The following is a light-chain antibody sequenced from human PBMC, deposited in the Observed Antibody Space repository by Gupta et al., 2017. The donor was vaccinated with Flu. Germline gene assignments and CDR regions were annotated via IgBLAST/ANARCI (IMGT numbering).Light chain of an antibody. Sequence: SITSSCTGTSSDVGGYYLVSWYQHHPGKAPKLIISEVTKRPSGVSSRFSASKSGNTASLTISGLQAEDEADYYCSAYTKTSTWVFGGGTKLTVV. CDR3: SAYTKTSTWV. V-gene: IGLV2-23*02. CDR2: EVT. J-gene: IGLJ3*02. CDR1: SSDVGGYYL.